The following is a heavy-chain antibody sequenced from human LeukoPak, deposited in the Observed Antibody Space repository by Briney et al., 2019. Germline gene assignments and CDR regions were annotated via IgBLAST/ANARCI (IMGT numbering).Heavy chain of an antibody. CDR3: AKSLHSDNSGYHDY. J-gene: IGHJ4*02. V-gene: IGHV3-30*18. CDR2: VSYDASNQ. CDR1: GLTFSSYG. Sequence: GGSLRLSCAASGLTFSSYGMHWVRQAPGKGLEWVAVVSYDASNQYYVDSVKGRFTISRDNSKNTLYLQMNSLRAEDTAVYYCAKSLHSDNSGYHDYWGQGTLVTVSS. D-gene: IGHD3-22*01.